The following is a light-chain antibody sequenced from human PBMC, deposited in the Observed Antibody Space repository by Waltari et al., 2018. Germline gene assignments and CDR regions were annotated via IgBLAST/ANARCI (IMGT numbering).Light chain of an antibody. CDR2: EVN. Sequence: QSALTQPASVSGSPGQSITISCTGTSSDVGSYNLVSWYQQHPGKAPKAMIYEVNKRPSVLSNRFSGSKSGNTASLTISGLQAEDEADYYCCSYAGSDTHVIFGGGTKLTVL. V-gene: IGLV2-23*02. J-gene: IGLJ2*01. CDR3: CSYAGSDTHVI. CDR1: SSDVGSYNL.